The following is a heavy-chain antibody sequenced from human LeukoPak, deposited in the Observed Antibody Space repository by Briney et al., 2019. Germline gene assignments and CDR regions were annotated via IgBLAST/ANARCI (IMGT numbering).Heavy chain of an antibody. CDR3: ARAYSSETSLNYYYYGMDV. Sequence: ASVKVSCKASGYTFTSYAMHWVRQAPGQRLEWMGWINAGNCNTKYSQKLQGRVTITRDTSASTAYMELSSLRSEDTAVYYCARAYSSETSLNYYYYGMDVWGKGTTVTVSS. D-gene: IGHD6-25*01. CDR2: INAGNCNT. J-gene: IGHJ6*04. V-gene: IGHV1-3*01. CDR1: GYTFTSYA.